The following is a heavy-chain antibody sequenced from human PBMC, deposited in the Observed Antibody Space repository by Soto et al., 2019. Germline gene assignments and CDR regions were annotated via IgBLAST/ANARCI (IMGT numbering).Heavy chain of an antibody. Sequence: QLQLQESGPGLVKPSETLSLTCTVSGGSISSSSYYWGWIRQPPGKGLAWIGTIYYTGSTYYNPSLKSRVTISVDTSKNQFSLKLSSVTAADTAFYFCARQSSTSMAARYFDSWGQGTLVTVSS. D-gene: IGHD6-6*01. J-gene: IGHJ4*02. CDR3: ARQSSTSMAARYFDS. V-gene: IGHV4-39*01. CDR2: IYYTGST. CDR1: GGSISSSSYY.